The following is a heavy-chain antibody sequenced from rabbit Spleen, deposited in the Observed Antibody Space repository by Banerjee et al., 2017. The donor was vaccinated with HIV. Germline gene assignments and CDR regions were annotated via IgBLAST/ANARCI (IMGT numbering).Heavy chain of an antibody. CDR2: IATITGKT. V-gene: IGHV1S40*01. CDR1: GFSFSGNYY. J-gene: IGHJ4*01. D-gene: IGHD2-1*01. CDR3: ARDLPGVIGWNFGL. Sequence: QSLEESGGDLVKPGASLTLTCTASGFSFSGNYYMCWVRQALGKGLEWIGCIATITGKTFYATWAKGRFTISTASATTVTLQMTSLTVADTATYFCARDLPGVIGWNFGLWGPGTLVTVS.